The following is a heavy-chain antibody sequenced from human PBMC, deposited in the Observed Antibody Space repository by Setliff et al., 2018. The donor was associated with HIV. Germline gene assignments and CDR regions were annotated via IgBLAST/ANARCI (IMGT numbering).Heavy chain of an antibody. CDR1: GGSISSRSHY. Sequence: LSLTCAVSGGSISSRSHYWGWIRQPPGKGLEWIGSVSNSGSTYYNPSLKSRFTISVDVSKNQFSLKLSSVTAADTAVYYCVRERDDLTGYYQDYWGQGTLVTVSS. CDR3: VRERDDLTGYYQDY. D-gene: IGHD3-9*01. CDR2: VSNSGST. V-gene: IGHV4-39*02. J-gene: IGHJ4*02.